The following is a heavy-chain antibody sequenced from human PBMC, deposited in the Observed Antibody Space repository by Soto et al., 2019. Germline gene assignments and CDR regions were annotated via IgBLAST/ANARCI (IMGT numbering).Heavy chain of an antibody. D-gene: IGHD3-3*01. Sequence: GGFLRLSCAASGVTFIYYSMHWVRQAPGKGLEWVALISYDEIYTYYADSVKGRFTISRDNSKNTLYLQMNSLRTEDTAVYYCARALDFWSAYFDYWGQGSLVTV. CDR3: ARALDFWSAYFDY. J-gene: IGHJ4*02. V-gene: IGHV3-30-3*01. CDR2: ISYDEIYT. CDR1: GVTFIYYS.